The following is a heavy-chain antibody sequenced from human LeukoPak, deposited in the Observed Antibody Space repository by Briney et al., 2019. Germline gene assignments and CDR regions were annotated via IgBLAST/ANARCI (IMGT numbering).Heavy chain of an antibody. CDR2: FDPEDGET. Sequence: ASVKVSCKVSGYTLTELSMHWVRQAPGKGLEWMGGFDPEDGETTYAQKFQGRVTMTEDTSTDTAYMELSSLRSEDTAVYYCATGWRFGELESTFDYWGQGTLVTVSS. J-gene: IGHJ4*02. V-gene: IGHV1-24*01. CDR1: GYTLTELS. CDR3: ATGWRFGELESTFDY. D-gene: IGHD3-10*01.